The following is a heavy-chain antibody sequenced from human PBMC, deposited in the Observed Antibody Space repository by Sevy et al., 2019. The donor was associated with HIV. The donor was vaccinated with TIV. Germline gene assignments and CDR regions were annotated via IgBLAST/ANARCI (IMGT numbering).Heavy chain of an antibody. CDR3: ARCLLRGVPGTGPDGDY. CDR1: GYTFTTYG. V-gene: IGHV1-18*04. CDR2: ISPYNGKT. J-gene: IGHJ4*02. Sequence: ASVKVSCKASGYTFTTYGISWVRQAPGQGLEWMGWISPYNGKTKYNQKLQGRVTMTTDTSPTTAYIELRSLRSDDTAVYYCARCLLRGVPGTGPDGDYWGQGTLVTVSS. D-gene: IGHD3-9*01.